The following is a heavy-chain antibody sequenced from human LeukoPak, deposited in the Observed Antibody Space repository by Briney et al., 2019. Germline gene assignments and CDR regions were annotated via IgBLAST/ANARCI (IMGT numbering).Heavy chain of an antibody. V-gene: IGHV4-38-2*02. Sequence: SETLSLTCTVSGYSVSSGYYWGWIRPPPGKGLEWIGSLYHTGRTYYNPSLKSRVTISVDTSKNQFSLKLSSVTAADTAVYYCARFSGGALGDFDYWGQGTLVTVSS. CDR2: LYHTGRT. CDR3: ARFSGGALGDFDY. J-gene: IGHJ4*02. CDR1: GYSVSSGYY. D-gene: IGHD2-15*01.